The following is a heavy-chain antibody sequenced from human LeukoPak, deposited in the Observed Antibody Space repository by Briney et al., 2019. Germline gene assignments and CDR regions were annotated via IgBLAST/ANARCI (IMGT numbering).Heavy chain of an antibody. CDR3: ARGRTVSSSWYLESYYFDY. V-gene: IGHV1-8*01. CDR1: GYTFTSYD. D-gene: IGHD6-13*01. Sequence: ASVKVSCKASGYTFTSYDINWVRQATGQGLEWMGWMNPNSDNTGYAQKFQGRVTMTRNTSISTAYMELSSLRSEDTAVYYCARGRTVSSSWYLESYYFDYWGQGTLVTVSS. J-gene: IGHJ4*02. CDR2: MNPNSDNT.